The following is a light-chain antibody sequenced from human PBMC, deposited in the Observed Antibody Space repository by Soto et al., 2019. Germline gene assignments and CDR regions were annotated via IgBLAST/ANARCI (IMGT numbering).Light chain of an antibody. J-gene: IGKJ4*01. CDR3: QQTSSTPT. V-gene: IGKV1-39*01. Sequence: DIQLTQSPSSLSASVGDRVTITCRASKSIRSYLNWYQQKPGKAPKLLIYAASSLQTGVSSRFSGSGSGTDFNLTISNRQPEDFATYYWQQTSSTPTFGGGTKVEIK. CDR2: AAS. CDR1: KSIRSY.